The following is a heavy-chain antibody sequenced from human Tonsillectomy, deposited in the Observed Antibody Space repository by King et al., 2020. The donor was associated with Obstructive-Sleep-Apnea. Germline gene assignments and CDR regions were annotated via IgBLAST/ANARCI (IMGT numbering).Heavy chain of an antibody. CDR1: GFTFSDYY. CDR3: ARDEGGPGDY. CDR2: IRTSGSII. Sequence: VQLVESGGGLVKPGGSLRLSCAASGFTFSDYYMTWIRQAPWKGRQWVSYIRTSGSIIHYAYSVKGRFTISRDNAKNSLYLQMNSLRAEDTAFYYCARDEGGPGDYWGQGTLVTVSS. V-gene: IGHV3-11*01. D-gene: IGHD2-15*01. J-gene: IGHJ4*02.